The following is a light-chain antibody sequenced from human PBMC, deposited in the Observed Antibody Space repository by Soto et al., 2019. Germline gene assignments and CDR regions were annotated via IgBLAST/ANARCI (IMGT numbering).Light chain of an antibody. CDR3: QQYSTYTPRT. V-gene: IGKV1-16*01. CDR1: QGIGNY. Sequence: DIQMTQSPSSLSASVGDRVTITCRASQGIGNYLAWFQQKPGKVPKRLIYGASNLQSGVPSRFSGSGSGTEFTLTISSLQPDDFATYYCQQYSTYTPRTFGQGTKVDIK. CDR2: GAS. J-gene: IGKJ1*01.